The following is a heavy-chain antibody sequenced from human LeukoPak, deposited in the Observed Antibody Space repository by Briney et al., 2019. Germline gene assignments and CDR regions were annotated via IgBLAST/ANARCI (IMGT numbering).Heavy chain of an antibody. CDR2: IIPILGIA. CDR1: GGTFSSYT. D-gene: IGHD3-16*01. Sequence: SVKVSCKASGGTFSSYTISWVRQAPGQGLEWMGRIIPILGIANYAQNLQGRGTITADKSTSTAYMELSSLRSEDTAVYYCARHWRKAQALGYFDYWGQGTLVTVSS. V-gene: IGHV1-69*02. J-gene: IGHJ4*02. CDR3: ARHWRKAQALGYFDY.